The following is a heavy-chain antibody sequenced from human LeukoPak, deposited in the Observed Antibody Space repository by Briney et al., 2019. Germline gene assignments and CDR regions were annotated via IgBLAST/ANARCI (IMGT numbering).Heavy chain of an antibody. CDR2: ITFDGNSA. Sequence: GGSLRLSCAASGFRFSTYGMHWVRQAPGKGLEWVAFITFDGNSAYYADSVKGRFTISRDNSKNTLYLQMNSLRAEDTAVYYCAYYYPYDYWGQGTLVTVSS. CDR3: AYYYPYDY. J-gene: IGHJ4*02. CDR1: GFRFSTYG. D-gene: IGHD3-22*01. V-gene: IGHV3-30*02.